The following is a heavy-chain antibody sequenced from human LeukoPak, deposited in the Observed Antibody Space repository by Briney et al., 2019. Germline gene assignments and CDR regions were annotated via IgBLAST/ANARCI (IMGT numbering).Heavy chain of an antibody. J-gene: IGHJ4*02. V-gene: IGHV3-7*01. D-gene: IGHD2-21*01. Sequence: GGSLRLSCVASGFTFTNNWMTWVCQAPGKGLEWVANIKQDESEIYYVDSVKGRFTISRDNARNLVYLQMNSLRVGDTAVYYCARGRAIDVWGQGTQVTVAA. CDR2: IKQDESEI. CDR1: GFTFTNNW. CDR3: ARGRAIDV.